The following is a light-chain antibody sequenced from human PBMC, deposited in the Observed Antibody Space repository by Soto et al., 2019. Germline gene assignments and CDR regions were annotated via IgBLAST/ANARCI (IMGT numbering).Light chain of an antibody. V-gene: IGKV3-11*01. CDR2: DAS. Sequence: IVLTQSAATLSLSPGQRATLSCRASQSISSYLAWYQQKPGQAPRLLVYDASNRATGIPARFSGSGSATDFTLTISSLEPEDFAVYYCQQRSNWPPRTFGQGTKVDIK. CDR3: QQRSNWPPRT. J-gene: IGKJ1*01. CDR1: QSISSY.